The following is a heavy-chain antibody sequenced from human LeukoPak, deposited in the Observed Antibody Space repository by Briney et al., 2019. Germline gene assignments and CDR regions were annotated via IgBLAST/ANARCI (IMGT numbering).Heavy chain of an antibody. J-gene: IGHJ6*03. V-gene: IGHV4-30-4*08. CDR2: IYYSGST. CDR3: ARERPDRNYYYMDV. Sequence: KPSQTLSLTCTVSGGSISSGDYYWSWIRQPPGKGLEWIGYIYYSGSTYYNPSLKSRVTISVDTSKNQFSLKLSSVTAADTAVYHCARERPDRNYYYMDVWGKGTTVTVSS. CDR1: GGSISSGDYY.